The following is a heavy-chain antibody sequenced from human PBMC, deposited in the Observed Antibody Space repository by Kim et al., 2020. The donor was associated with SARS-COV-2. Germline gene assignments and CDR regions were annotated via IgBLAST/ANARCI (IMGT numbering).Heavy chain of an antibody. V-gene: IGHV4-31*02. CDR3: ARFGIVVVPAASPLGWFDP. D-gene: IGHD2-2*01. Sequence: SRVTISVDTPKNQFSLKLSSVTAADTAVYYCARFGIVVVPAASPLGWFDPWGQGTLVTVSS. J-gene: IGHJ5*02.